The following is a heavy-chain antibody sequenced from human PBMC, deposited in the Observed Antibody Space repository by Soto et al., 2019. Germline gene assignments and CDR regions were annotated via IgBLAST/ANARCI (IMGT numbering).Heavy chain of an antibody. D-gene: IGHD3-9*01. Sequence: QVQLQESGPGLVKPSQTLSLTCTVSGGSISSGGYYWSWIRQHPGKGLEWIGYIYYSGSTYYNPSLKSRVTISVDTSKNQFSLKLSSVTAADTAVYYCARGPTYYDILTGYSPYYYYGMDVWCQGTTVTVSS. CDR2: IYYSGST. CDR1: GGSISSGGYY. J-gene: IGHJ6*02. CDR3: ARGPTYYDILTGYSPYYYYGMDV. V-gene: IGHV4-31*03.